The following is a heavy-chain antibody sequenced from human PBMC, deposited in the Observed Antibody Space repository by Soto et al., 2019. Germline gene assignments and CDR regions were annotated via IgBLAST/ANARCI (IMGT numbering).Heavy chain of an antibody. CDR2: IYPGDSDI. Sequence: PVESLKISCKASGYSFTTYWIGWVRQMPGKGLEWMGIIYPGDSDIRYSLSFQGQVTISADKSVTTAYVQWSSLKASDTAMYYCARQSRISDAFDIWGQGTLVTVSS. CDR1: GYSFTTYW. CDR3: ARQSRISDAFDI. J-gene: IGHJ3*02. D-gene: IGHD3-3*02. V-gene: IGHV5-51*01.